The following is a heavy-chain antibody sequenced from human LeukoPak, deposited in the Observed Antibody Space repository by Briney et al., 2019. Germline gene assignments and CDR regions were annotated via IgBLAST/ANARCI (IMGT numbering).Heavy chain of an antibody. D-gene: IGHD5-12*01. CDR2: ISNSGTT. J-gene: IGHJ4*02. V-gene: IGHV4-61*02. Sequence: SETLSLTCTVSGGSISSGSYYWTWIRQPAGKGLEWIGRISNSGTTNYNPSLKSRVTISVDTSKNQFSLKLSSVTAADTAVYYCARPPREWLRFAPFILWGQGTLVTVSS. CDR1: GGSISSGSYY. CDR3: ARPPREWLRFAPFIL.